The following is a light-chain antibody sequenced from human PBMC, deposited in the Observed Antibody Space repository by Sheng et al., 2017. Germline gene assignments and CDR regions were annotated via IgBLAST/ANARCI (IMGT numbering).Light chain of an antibody. V-gene: IGLV3-1*01. CDR2: QNT. Sequence: SYDLTQPPSVSVSPGQTAIITCSRDDLNNKYISWYQQKSGQSPMLVIHQNTKRPSGIPERFSGSNSANTATLTISGAQAMDEADYYCQAWGRSIDYVFGTGTKLSVL. CDR3: QAWGRSIDYV. CDR1: DLNNKY. J-gene: IGLJ1*01.